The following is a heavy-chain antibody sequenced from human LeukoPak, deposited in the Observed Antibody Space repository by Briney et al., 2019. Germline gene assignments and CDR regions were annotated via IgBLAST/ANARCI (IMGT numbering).Heavy chain of an antibody. D-gene: IGHD6-13*01. CDR3: ASFPSIAAAGWFDY. CDR2: INHSGGT. CDR1: GGSFSGYY. J-gene: IGHJ4*02. Sequence: PSETLSLTCAVYGGSFSGYYWSWIRQPPGKGLEWIGEINHSGGTNYNPSLKSRVTISVDTSKNQFSLKLSSVTAADTAVYYCASFPSIAAAGWFDYWGQGTLVTVSS. V-gene: IGHV4-34*01.